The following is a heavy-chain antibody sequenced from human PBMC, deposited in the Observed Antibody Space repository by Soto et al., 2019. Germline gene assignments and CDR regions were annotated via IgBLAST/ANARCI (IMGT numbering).Heavy chain of an antibody. CDR2: IIPIFGTA. CDR3: ARVLKGYYDSGGYAVDI. Sequence: QVQLVQSGAEVKKPGSSVKVSCKASGGTFSSYAISWVRQAPGQGLEWMGGIIPIFGTANYAQKFQGRVTITADESTSTAYMELSSLRSEDTAVYYCARVLKGYYDSGGYAVDIWGQGTMVTVSS. D-gene: IGHD3-22*01. CDR1: GGTFSSYA. J-gene: IGHJ3*02. V-gene: IGHV1-69*01.